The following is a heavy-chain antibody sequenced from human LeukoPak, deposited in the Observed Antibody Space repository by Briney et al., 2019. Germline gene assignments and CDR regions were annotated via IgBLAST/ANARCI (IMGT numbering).Heavy chain of an antibody. CDR1: GFTFSSYA. CDR3: AKSFRYCSGGSCYFDY. J-gene: IGHJ4*02. CDR2: ISGSGGST. Sequence: PGGSLRLSCAASGFTFSSYAMSWVRQAPGKGLEWVSAISGSGGSTYYADSVKGRFTISRDNSKNTLYLQMNRLRAEDTAVYYCAKSFRYCSGGSCYFDYWGQGTLVTVSS. V-gene: IGHV3-23*01. D-gene: IGHD2-15*01.